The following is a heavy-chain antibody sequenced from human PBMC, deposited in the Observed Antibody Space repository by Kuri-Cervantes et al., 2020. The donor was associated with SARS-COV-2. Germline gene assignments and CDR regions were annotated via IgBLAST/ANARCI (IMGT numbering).Heavy chain of an antibody. V-gene: IGHV1-2*02. CDR2: INPNSGGT. Sequence: ASVKVSCKASGGTFSSYAISWVRQATGQGLEWMGWINPNSGGTNYAQKFQGRVTMTRDTSISTAYMELSRLRSDDTAVYYCAREGVGAHKGYYMDVWGKGTTVTVSS. CDR3: AREGVGAHKGYYMDV. CDR1: GGTFSSYA. D-gene: IGHD1-26*01. J-gene: IGHJ6*03.